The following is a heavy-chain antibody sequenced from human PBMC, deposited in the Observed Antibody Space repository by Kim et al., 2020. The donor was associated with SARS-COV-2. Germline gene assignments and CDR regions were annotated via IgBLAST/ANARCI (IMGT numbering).Heavy chain of an antibody. D-gene: IGHD3-16*01. CDR2: TSYDEINK. V-gene: IGHV3-30*04. CDR3: AREGNRGAAFDI. J-gene: IGHJ3*02. Sequence: GGSLRLSCAASGFTFSSYAMHWVRQAPGKGLEWVAVTSYDEINKYYADSVKGRFTISRDNSQNTLYLQMNSLRADDTAVYYCAREGNRGAAFDIWGQGTMVTVSS. CDR1: GFTFSSYA.